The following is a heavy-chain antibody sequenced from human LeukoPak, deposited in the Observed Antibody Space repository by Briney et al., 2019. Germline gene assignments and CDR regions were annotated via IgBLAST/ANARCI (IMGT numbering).Heavy chain of an antibody. CDR2: IIPILGIA. D-gene: IGHD3-3*01. J-gene: IGHJ4*02. CDR3: ARDPITIFGVVIARFDY. V-gene: IGHV1-69*04. CDR1: GGTFSNNA. Sequence: GSSVKVSCKASGGTFSNNAISWVRQAPGQGLEWMGRIIPILGIANYAQKFQGRVTMTADKSTSTAYMELSSLRSEDTAVYYCARDPITIFGVVIARFDYWGQGTLVTVSS.